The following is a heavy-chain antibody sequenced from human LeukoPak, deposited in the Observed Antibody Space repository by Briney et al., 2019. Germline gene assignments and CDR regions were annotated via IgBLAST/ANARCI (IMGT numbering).Heavy chain of an antibody. V-gene: IGHV1-8*03. CDR1: GYTFTSYD. CDR3: ARGGVPAAMGYYYYYMDV. J-gene: IGHJ6*03. CDR2: MNPNSGNT. D-gene: IGHD2-2*01. Sequence: ASVKVSCKASGYTFTSYDINWVRQATGQGLEWMGWMNPNSGNTGYAQKFQGRVTITRNTSISTAYMELSSLRSEDTAEYYCARGGVPAAMGYYYYYMDVWGKGTTVTVSS.